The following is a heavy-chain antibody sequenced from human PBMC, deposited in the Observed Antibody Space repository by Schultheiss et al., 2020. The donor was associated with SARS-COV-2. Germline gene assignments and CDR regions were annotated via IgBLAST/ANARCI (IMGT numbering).Heavy chain of an antibody. CDR1: GFTFSSYS. V-gene: IGHV3-21*05. CDR2: ISSSSSYI. J-gene: IGHJ3*02. CDR3: AKGANHAFDI. Sequence: GGSLRLSCAASGFTFSSYSMNWVRQAPGKGLEWVSYISSSSSYIYYADSVKGRFTISRDNAKNSLYLQMNSLRAEDTAVYYCAKGANHAFDIWGQGTMVTVSS.